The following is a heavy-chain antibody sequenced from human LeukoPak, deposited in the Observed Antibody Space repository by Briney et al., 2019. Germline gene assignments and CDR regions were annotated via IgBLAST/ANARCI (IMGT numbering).Heavy chain of an antibody. Sequence: ASVKVSCKASGYTFTGYYMHWVRQAPGQGLEWMGWINPNSGGTNYAQKFQGRVTMTRDTSISTAYMELSRLRSDDTAVYYCATDPVPFTRSWYHMGAFDIWGQGTMVTVSS. CDR3: ATDPVPFTRSWYHMGAFDI. CDR2: INPNSGGT. D-gene: IGHD6-13*01. CDR1: GYTFTGYY. J-gene: IGHJ3*02. V-gene: IGHV1-2*02.